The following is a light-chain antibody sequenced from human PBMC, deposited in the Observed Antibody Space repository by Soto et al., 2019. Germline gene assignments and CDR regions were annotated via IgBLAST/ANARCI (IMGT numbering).Light chain of an antibody. V-gene: IGLV1-40*01. CDR1: SSNIGAGYD. CDR3: QTYDSSLSGSYV. CDR2: GNN. Sequence: QSVLTQPPSVSGAPGQRVTISCTGNSSNIGAGYDVHWYQQLPGTAPKLLIYGNNNRPSDVPDRLSGSRSGTSASLAISGLQAEDEADYYCQTYDSSLSGSYVFGTGTKVTVL. J-gene: IGLJ1*01.